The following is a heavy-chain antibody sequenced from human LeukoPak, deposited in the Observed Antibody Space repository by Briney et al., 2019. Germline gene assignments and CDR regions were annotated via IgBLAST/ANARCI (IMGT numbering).Heavy chain of an antibody. CDR3: AREVVWGSYRFDY. Sequence: SETLSLTRTVSGYSISSGYYWGWIRQPPGKGLEWIGSIYHSGSTYYNPSLKSRVTISVDTSKNQFSLKLSSVTAADTAVYYCAREVVWGSYRFDYWGQGTLVTVSS. CDR2: IYHSGST. D-gene: IGHD3-16*02. V-gene: IGHV4-38-2*02. J-gene: IGHJ4*02. CDR1: GYSISSGYY.